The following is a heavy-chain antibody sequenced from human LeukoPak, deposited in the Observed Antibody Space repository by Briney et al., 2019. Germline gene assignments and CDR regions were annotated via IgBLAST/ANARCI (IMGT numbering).Heavy chain of an antibody. CDR1: GGSISSSSYY. V-gene: IGHV4-61*01. CDR3: AGDPYGDYVVDY. D-gene: IGHD4-17*01. CDR2: IYYSGST. Sequence: PSETLSLTCTVSGGSISSSSYYWSWIRQPPGKGLEWIGYIYYSGSTNYNPSLKSRVTISVDTSKNQFSLKLSSVTAADTAVYYCAGDPYGDYVVDYWGQGTLVTVSS. J-gene: IGHJ4*02.